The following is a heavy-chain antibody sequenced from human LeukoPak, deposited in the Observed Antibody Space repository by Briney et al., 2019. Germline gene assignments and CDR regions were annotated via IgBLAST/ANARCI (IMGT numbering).Heavy chain of an antibody. Sequence: TSETLSLTCAVYGGSFSGYYWSWIRQPPGKGLEWIEEINHSGSTNYNPSLKSRVTISVDTSKNQFSLKLSSVTAADTAVYYCARGKQYYDILTGYYMGGNWFDPWGQGTLVTVSS. D-gene: IGHD3-9*01. J-gene: IGHJ5*02. CDR1: GGSFSGYY. CDR2: INHSGST. V-gene: IGHV4-34*01. CDR3: ARGKQYYDILTGYYMGGNWFDP.